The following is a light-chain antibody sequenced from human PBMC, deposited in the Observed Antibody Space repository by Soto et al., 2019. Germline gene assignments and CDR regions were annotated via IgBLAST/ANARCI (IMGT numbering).Light chain of an antibody. CDR2: EVS. CDR1: SSDVGGYNS. V-gene: IGLV2-14*01. CDR3: SSYTSSSTLDVV. J-gene: IGLJ2*01. Sequence: QSVLTQPASVSGSPGQSITISCTGTSSDVGGYNSVSWYQQHPGKAPKLMIYEVSNRPSGVSNRFSGSKSGNTASLTISGLQAEDEADYYCSSYTSSSTLDVVFXGGTQMTVL.